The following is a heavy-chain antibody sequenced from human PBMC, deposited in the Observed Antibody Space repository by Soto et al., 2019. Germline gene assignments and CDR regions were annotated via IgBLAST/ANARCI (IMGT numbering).Heavy chain of an antibody. D-gene: IGHD2-15*01. J-gene: IGHJ2*01. CDR3: ANDPGGNPIDYWYFDL. CDR1: GFTFSSYA. V-gene: IGHV3-23*01. Sequence: EVQLLESGGGLVQPGGSLRLSCAASGFTFSSYAMSWVRQAPGKGLEWVSAISGGGGSTYYADSVKGRFTISRDNSKNTLYLQMNSLRAEDTAVYYCANDPGGNPIDYWYFDLWGRGTLVTVSS. CDR2: ISGGGGST.